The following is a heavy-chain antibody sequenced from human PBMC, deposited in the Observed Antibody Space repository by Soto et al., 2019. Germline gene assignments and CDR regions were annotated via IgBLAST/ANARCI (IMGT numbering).Heavy chain of an antibody. J-gene: IGHJ4*02. CDR2: IYTSGST. V-gene: IGHV4-4*07. Sequence: PSETLSLTCTVSGGSISSHYWSWIRQPAGKGLEWIGRIYTSGSTNYNPSLKSRVTMSVDTSKNQFSLKLSSVTAADTAVYYCAREPSDCSGGSCHQGHDYWGQGTLVTVS. CDR3: AREPSDCSGGSCHQGHDY. D-gene: IGHD2-15*01. CDR1: GGSISSHY.